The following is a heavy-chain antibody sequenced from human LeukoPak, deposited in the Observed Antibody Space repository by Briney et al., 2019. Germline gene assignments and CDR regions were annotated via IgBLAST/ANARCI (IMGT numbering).Heavy chain of an antibody. CDR1: RFTFSNYW. CDR2: INQDGSEK. V-gene: IGHV3-7*05. D-gene: IGHD3-22*01. CDR3: ARKLYYYDSGGSAGYAGWFDP. Sequence: GGSLRLSCAVSRFTFSNYWMSWVRRAPGKGLEWVANINQDGSEKYYVDSAKGRFTISRDNAKNSLYLQMNSLRAEDTAVYYCARKLYYYDSGGSAGYAGWFDPWGQGTLVTVSS. J-gene: IGHJ5*02.